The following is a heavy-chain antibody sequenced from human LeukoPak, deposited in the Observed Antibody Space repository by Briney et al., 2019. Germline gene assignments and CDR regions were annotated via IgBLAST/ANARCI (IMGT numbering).Heavy chain of an antibody. Sequence: PSETLSLTCAVSGGSISRGGYSWSWIRQPPGKGLEWIGYIYHSGSTYYNPSLKSRVTISVARSKNQFSLKRSSVTAADTAVYYCARAPYYYDSSGYNYVNAFDIWGQGTMVTVSS. J-gene: IGHJ3*02. V-gene: IGHV4-30-2*01. CDR2: IYHSGST. CDR1: GGSISRGGYS. CDR3: ARAPYYYDSSGYNYVNAFDI. D-gene: IGHD3-22*01.